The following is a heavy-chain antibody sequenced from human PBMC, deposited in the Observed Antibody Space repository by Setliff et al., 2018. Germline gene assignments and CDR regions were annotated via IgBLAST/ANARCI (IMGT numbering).Heavy chain of an antibody. CDR3: ARIPSVRNIASRAFDI. D-gene: IGHD3-10*01. Sequence: SETLSLTCSVSGGSIRNTSYHWGWIRQPPGKGLEWIANIYYSGNTYYNPSPXXXXSXXXXXXXXXXXXXXXXXXXADTAVYYCARIPSVRNIASRAFDIWGQGTMVTVSS. J-gene: IGHJ3*02. CDR1: GGSIRNTSYH. V-gene: IGHV4-39*01. CDR2: IYYSGNT.